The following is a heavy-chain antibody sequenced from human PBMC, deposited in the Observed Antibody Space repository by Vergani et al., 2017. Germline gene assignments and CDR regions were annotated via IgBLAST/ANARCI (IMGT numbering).Heavy chain of an antibody. D-gene: IGHD3-22*01. Sequence: QVQLVESGGGVVQPGRSLRLSCAASGFTFSSYAMHWVRQAPGKGLEWVAVISYDGSNKYYADSVKGRFTISRDNSKNTLYLQMNSLRAEDTAVYYCAKVSDYYDSSGYYYDYWGRVTLVTVSS. CDR3: AKVSDYYDSSGYYYDY. CDR2: ISYDGSNK. J-gene: IGHJ4*02. V-gene: IGHV3-30-3*01. CDR1: GFTFSSYA.